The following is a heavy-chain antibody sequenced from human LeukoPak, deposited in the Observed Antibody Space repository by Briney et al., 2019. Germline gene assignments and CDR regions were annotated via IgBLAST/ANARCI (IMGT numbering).Heavy chain of an antibody. J-gene: IGHJ4*02. D-gene: IGHD3-22*01. CDR2: IYYSGST. CDR1: GGSISSYY. Sequence: PSETPSLSCTASGGSISSYYWSWIRQPPGKGLEWIGYIYYSGSTNHNPSLKSRVTISIDTSKSQFSLKLSSVTAADTAVYYCARLLRYYDSSAYYFDYWGQGTLVTVSS. V-gene: IGHV4-59*08. CDR3: ARLLRYYDSSAYYFDY.